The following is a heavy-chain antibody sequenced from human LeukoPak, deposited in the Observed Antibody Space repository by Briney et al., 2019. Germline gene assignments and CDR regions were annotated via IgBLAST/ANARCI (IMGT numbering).Heavy chain of an antibody. V-gene: IGHV3-15*01. CDR3: ARMDSSGWYGNNGMDV. CDR1: GFTFSNAW. CDR2: IKSKTDGGTT. Sequence: PGASLRLSCAASGFTFSNAWMSWVRQAPGKGLEWVGRIKSKTDGGTTDYAAPVKGRFTISRDDSKNTLYLQMNSLKTEDTALYHCARMDSSGWYGNNGMDVWGQGTTVTVSS. D-gene: IGHD6-19*01. J-gene: IGHJ6*02.